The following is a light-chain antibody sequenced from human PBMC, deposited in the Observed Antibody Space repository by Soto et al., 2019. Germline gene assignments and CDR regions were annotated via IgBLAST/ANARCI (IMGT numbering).Light chain of an antibody. CDR2: IND. J-gene: IGLJ1*01. CDR3: SSYTSSSPFV. CDR1: SSNIGDNP. V-gene: IGLV1-44*01. Sequence: QSVLTQPPSASGTPGQRITISCSGSSSNIGDNPVNWYQQLPGAAPKLLIYINDQRPSGVPDRFSGSKSGTSASLAISGLQPEDEADYYCSSYTSSSPFVFGTGTQLTVL.